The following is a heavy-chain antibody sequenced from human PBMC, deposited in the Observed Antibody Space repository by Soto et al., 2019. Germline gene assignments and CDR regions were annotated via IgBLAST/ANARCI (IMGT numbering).Heavy chain of an antibody. CDR3: ARRGGYADTFDY. V-gene: IGHV5-51*01. D-gene: IGHD2-2*01. CDR1: GYNFNNYL. J-gene: IGHJ4*02. Sequence: GESLKISCKASGYNFNNYLIAWVRQMPGKGLEWMGIIYPGDSDTRYSPSFQGQVTISADKSVSTAYLQWSSLKASDTAMYYCARRGGYADTFDYWRQGALVTVSS. CDR2: IYPGDSDT.